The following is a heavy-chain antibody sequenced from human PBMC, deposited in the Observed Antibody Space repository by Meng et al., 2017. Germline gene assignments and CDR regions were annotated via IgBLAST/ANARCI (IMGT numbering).Heavy chain of an antibody. Sequence: ASVKVSCKASGYTFTSYAMNWVRQAPGQGLEWMGWINTNTGNPTYAQGFTGRFVFSLDTSVSTAYLQISSLKAEDTAVYYYARDVTWGSTSCYDYWGQGTLVTVSS. CDR3: ARDVTWGSTSCYDY. J-gene: IGHJ4*02. CDR2: INTNTGNP. CDR1: GYTFTSYA. D-gene: IGHD2-2*01. V-gene: IGHV7-4-1*02.